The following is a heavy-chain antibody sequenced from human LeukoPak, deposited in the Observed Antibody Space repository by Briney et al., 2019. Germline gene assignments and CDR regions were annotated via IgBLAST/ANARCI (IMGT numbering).Heavy chain of an antibody. CDR2: INHSGST. CDR3: ARGDGRRDGYLRLYYFDY. D-gene: IGHD5-24*01. J-gene: IGHJ4*02. CDR1: GFTFGDYA. V-gene: IGHV4-34*01. Sequence: GSLRLSCTASGFTFGDYAMSWFRQAPGKGLEWIGEINHSGSTNYNPSLKSRVTISVDTSKNQFSLKLSSVTAADTAVYYCARGDGRRDGYLRLYYFDYWGQGTLVTVSS.